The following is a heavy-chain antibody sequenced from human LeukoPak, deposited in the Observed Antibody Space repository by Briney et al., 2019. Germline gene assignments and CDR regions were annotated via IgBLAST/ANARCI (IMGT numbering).Heavy chain of an antibody. D-gene: IGHD2-21*01. CDR1: GITFNTYA. CDR3: AINYSLDY. V-gene: IGHV3-23*01. CDR2: ISGAGGST. Sequence: GGSLRLSCVASGITFNTYAMSWVRQGPGMGLEWVSSISGAGGSTYYADSVKGRFTISRDNSKKTLYLEMSSLRAEDAAVYYCAINYSLDYWGQGTLVTVSS. J-gene: IGHJ4*02.